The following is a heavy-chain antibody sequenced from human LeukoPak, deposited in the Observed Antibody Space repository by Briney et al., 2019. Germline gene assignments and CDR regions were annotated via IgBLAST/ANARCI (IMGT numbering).Heavy chain of an antibody. D-gene: IGHD3-22*01. CDR3: ARADFLDYYDSSGYKLGNPLFDY. CDR1: DGSITNYD. V-gene: IGHV4-59*01. Sequence: PSETLSLTCTVSDGSITNYDWSWVRQPPGKGLEFIGHVHYSGTTNYNPSLRSRVTISIDTSKNQFSLKLSSVTAADTAVYYCARADFLDYYDSSGYKLGNPLFDYWGQGTLVTVSS. CDR2: VHYSGTT. J-gene: IGHJ4*02.